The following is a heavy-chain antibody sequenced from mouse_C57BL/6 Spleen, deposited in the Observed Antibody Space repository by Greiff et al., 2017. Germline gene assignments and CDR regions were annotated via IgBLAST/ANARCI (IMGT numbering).Heavy chain of an antibody. J-gene: IGHJ1*03. D-gene: IGHD2-5*01. V-gene: IGHV1-4*01. CDR1: GYTFTSYT. CDR2: INPSSGYT. Sequence: QVQLQQSGAELARPGASVKMSCKASGYTFTSYTMPWVKQRPGQGLEWIGYINPSSGYTKYNQKFKDKATLTADKSSSTAYMQLSSLTSEDSAVYYCARGGSKNHFDVWGTGTTVTVSS. CDR3: ARGGSKNHFDV.